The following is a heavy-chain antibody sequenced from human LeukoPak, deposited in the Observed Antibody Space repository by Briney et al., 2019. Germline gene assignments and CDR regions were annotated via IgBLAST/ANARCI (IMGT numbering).Heavy chain of an antibody. V-gene: IGHV4-59*01. D-gene: IGHD3-10*01. CDR2: IYYSGNT. J-gene: IGHJ4*02. CDR3: ARGALLWFGDRMEYYFDY. CDR1: GGSITNYY. Sequence: SETLSLTCTVSGGSITNYYWSWIRQPPGKGLEWIGFIYYSGNTNYNPSLKSRVTISVDTSKNQFSLKLSSMTAADTAVYYCARGALLWFGDRMEYYFDYWGQGTLLTVSS.